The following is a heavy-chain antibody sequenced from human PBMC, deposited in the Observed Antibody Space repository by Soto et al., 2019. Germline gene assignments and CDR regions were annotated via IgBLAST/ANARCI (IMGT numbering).Heavy chain of an antibody. V-gene: IGHV4-28*03. D-gene: IGHD2-15*01. Sequence: PSETLSLTCAVSGYYITNSSFWGWIRLPQGKGLEGIVHIFSSGSTHYNPSLKSRVTMSVETSKNQFSLKLSSVTAADTAVYYCARVKMGGNGVYPWSQVTLVTGSS. CDR2: IFSSGST. CDR1: GYYITNSSF. CDR3: ARVKMGGNGVYP. J-gene: IGHJ5*02.